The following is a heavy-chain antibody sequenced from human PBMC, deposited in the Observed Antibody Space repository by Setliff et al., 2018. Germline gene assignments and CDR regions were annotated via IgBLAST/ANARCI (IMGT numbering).Heavy chain of an antibody. Sequence: ASVKVSCKASGYNFAESIVSWVRQAPGQGLDWMGWVTIYNGNTKYAQNLQGRLTLSTDRSTNTVYMELGSLSTDDTAIYYCARVESMVRGKNILRHFDYWGQGTQVTVSS. CDR3: ARVESMVRGKNILRHFDY. D-gene: IGHD3-10*01. CDR1: GYNFAESI. J-gene: IGHJ4*02. CDR2: VTIYNGNT. V-gene: IGHV1-18*01.